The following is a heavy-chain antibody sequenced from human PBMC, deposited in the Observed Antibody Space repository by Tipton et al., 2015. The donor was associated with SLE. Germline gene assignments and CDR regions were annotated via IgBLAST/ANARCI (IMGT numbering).Heavy chain of an antibody. V-gene: IGHV4-39*07. CDR3: ARHGAAAATDY. J-gene: IGHJ4*02. CDR1: GGSISSYY. CDR2: IYYSGST. Sequence: TLSLTCTVSGGSISSYYWSWIRQPPGKGLEWIGSIYYSGSTYYNPSLKSRVTISVDTSKNQFSLKLSSVTAADTAVYYCARHGAAAATDYWGQGTLVTVSS. D-gene: IGHD6-13*01.